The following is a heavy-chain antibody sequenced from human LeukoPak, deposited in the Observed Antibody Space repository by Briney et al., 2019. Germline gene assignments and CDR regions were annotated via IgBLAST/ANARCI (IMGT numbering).Heavy chain of an antibody. CDR2: ISPYNADT. CDR1: RYTFASYG. V-gene: IGHV1-18*01. CDR3: ARDDRYCSGGSCYSRFRDYYYGMDV. Sequence: ASVKVSCKAFRYTFASYGISWVRQAPGQGLEWMGWISPYNADTNYAQKLQGRVTMTTDTSTSTAYMELRSLRSDDTAVYYCARDDRYCSGGSCYSRFRDYYYGMDVWGQGTTVTVSS. J-gene: IGHJ6*02. D-gene: IGHD2-15*01.